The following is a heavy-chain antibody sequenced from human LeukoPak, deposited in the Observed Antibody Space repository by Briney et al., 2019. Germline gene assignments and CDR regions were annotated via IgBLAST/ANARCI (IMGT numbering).Heavy chain of an antibody. CDR1: GYTFTSYA. J-gene: IGHJ4*02. CDR2: INAGNGNT. V-gene: IGHV1-3*03. CDR3: ARGGGGTRGYRRGGGYYFDY. D-gene: IGHD5-18*01. Sequence: ASVKVSCKASGYTFTSYAMHWVRQAPGQRLEWMGWINAGNGNTKYSQEFQGRVTITRDTSASTAYMELSSLRSEDMAVYYCARGGGGTRGYRRGGGYYFDYWGQGTLVTVSS.